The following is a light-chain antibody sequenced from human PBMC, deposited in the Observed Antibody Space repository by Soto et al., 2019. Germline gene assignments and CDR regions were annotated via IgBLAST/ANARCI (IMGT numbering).Light chain of an antibody. CDR3: QQYNNWPRT. Sequence: EIVITQSRATLSVSPGERATLSCRASQSVSSNLAWYQQKPGQAPRLLIYGASTRATGIPARFSGSGSGTEFTLTISSLQSEDFAVYYCQQYNNWPRTFGQGTKVDIK. CDR2: GAS. CDR1: QSVSSN. V-gene: IGKV3-15*01. J-gene: IGKJ1*01.